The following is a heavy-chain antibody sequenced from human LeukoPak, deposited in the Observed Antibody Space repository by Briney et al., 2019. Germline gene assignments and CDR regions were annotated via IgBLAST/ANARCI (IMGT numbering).Heavy chain of an antibody. CDR2: IYTSGST. CDR1: GGSISSGSYY. Sequence: PSQTLSLTCTVSGGSISSGSYYWSWIRQPAGKGLEWIGRIYTSGSTNYNPSLKSRVTISVDTSKNQFSLKLNSVTAADTVVYYCARNRYYYGSGNYGVPNWFDPWGQRTLVTVSS. J-gene: IGHJ5*02. CDR3: ARNRYYYGSGNYGVPNWFDP. V-gene: IGHV4-61*02. D-gene: IGHD3-10*01.